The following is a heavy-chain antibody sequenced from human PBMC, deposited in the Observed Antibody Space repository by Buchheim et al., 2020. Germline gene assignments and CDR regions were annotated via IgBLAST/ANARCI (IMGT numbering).Heavy chain of an antibody. D-gene: IGHD2-15*01. Sequence: QVQLVQSGAEVKKPGSSVKVSCKASGGTFSSYAISWVRQAPGQGLEWMGGIIPIFGTANYAQKFQGRVTMTADESTSTAYMVLSSLRSEDTAVYYFARGIPEPDIVVVVAASYGMDVWGQGTT. CDR3: ARGIPEPDIVVVVAASYGMDV. J-gene: IGHJ6*02. V-gene: IGHV1-69*01. CDR1: GGTFSSYA. CDR2: IIPIFGTA.